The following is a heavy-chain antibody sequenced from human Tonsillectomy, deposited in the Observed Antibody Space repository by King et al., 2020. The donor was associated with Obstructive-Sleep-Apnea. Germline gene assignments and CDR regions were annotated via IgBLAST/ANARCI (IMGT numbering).Heavy chain of an antibody. Sequence: VQLVESGGGLVQPGGSLRLSCAASGFTFSSYVMSWVRQAPGKGLGWVSCVSGSGDSIYSADSVKGRFTISRDNSKNTLYLQMNSLRAEDTAVYFCAKKPPSLTGLAYWGQGTLVTVSS. CDR2: VSGSGDSI. J-gene: IGHJ4*02. D-gene: IGHD3-9*01. V-gene: IGHV3-23*04. CDR3: AKKPPSLTGLAY. CDR1: GFTFSSYV.